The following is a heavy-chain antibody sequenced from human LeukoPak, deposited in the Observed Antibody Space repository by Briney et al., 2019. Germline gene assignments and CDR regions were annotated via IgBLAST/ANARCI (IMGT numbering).Heavy chain of an antibody. CDR2: ISGSGDNT. V-gene: IGHV3-23*01. CDR1: GFTFSSHG. D-gene: IGHD2-2*01. CDR3: AKGVVVAPDVTPFDY. Sequence: GGSLRLSCAASGFTFSSHGMSWVRQAPGKGLEWVSTISGSGDNTYYADSVKGRFTISRDNSKNTLYLQMNSLRAEDTAVYYCAKGVVVAPDVTPFDYWGQGTLVTVSS. J-gene: IGHJ4*02.